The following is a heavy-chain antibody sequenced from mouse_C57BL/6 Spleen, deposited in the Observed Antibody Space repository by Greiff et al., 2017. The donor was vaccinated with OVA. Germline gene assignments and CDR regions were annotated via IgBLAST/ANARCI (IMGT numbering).Heavy chain of an antibody. CDR2: ISYDGSN. J-gene: IGHJ2*01. CDR3: ARDRGGYYFDY. CDR1: GYSITSGYY. Sequence: DVHLVESGPGLVKPSQSLSLTCSVTGYSITSGYYWNWIRQFPGNKLEWMGYISYDGSNNYNPSLKNRISITRDTSKNQFFLKLNSVTTEDTATYYCARDRGGYYFDYWGQGTTLTVSS. D-gene: IGHD3-1*01. V-gene: IGHV3-6*01.